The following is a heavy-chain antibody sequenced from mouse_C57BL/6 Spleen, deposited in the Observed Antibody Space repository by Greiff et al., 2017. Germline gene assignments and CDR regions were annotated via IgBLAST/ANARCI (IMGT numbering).Heavy chain of an antibody. CDR1: GYTFTDYY. V-gene: IGHV1-76*01. CDR3: ARATYYDYDKNYAMDY. CDR2: IYPGSGNT. D-gene: IGHD2-4*01. Sequence: VQLQESGAELVRPGASVKLSCKASGYTFTDYYINWVKQRPGQGLEWIARIYPGSGNTYYNEKFKGKATLTAEKSSSTAYMQLSSLTSEDSAVYFCARATYYDYDKNYAMDYWGQGTSVTVSS. J-gene: IGHJ4*01.